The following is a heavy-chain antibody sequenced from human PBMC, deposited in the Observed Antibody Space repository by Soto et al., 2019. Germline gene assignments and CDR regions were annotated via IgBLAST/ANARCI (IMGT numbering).Heavy chain of an antibody. V-gene: IGHV1-69*12. D-gene: IGHD6-19*01. CDR3: GAVEAPYYYYGMDV. CDR2: IIPIFGTA. CDR1: GGSFSSYA. Sequence: QVQLVQSGAEVKKPGSSVKVSCKASGGSFSSYAISWVQQAPGQGLEWMGGIIPIFGTANYAQKFQGRVTITADESTSTAYMELSSLRSEDTAVYYCGAVEAPYYYYGMDVWGQGTTVTVSS. J-gene: IGHJ6*02.